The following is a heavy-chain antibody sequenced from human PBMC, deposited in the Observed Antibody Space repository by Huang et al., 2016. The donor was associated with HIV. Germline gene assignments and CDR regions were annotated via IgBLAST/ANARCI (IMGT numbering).Heavy chain of an antibody. CDR1: GFSFTSYD. CDR2: VSNDGNEI. CDR3: LPAGHVSHYYYMDV. Sequence: QGQLVESGGGVVQPGRYRRRSCAASGFSFTSYDLQWVRQVPGKGLVWVAFVSNDGNEIYYADSVKGRFTISRDNFKNTLYLQMNSLRTGDTAVYFCLPAGHVSHYYYMDVWGKGTTVIVSS. V-gene: IGHV3-30*03. J-gene: IGHJ6*03.